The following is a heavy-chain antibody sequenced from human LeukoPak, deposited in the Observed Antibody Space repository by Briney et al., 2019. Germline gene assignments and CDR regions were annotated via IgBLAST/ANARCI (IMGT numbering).Heavy chain of an antibody. CDR2: IYYSGST. CDR3: ARGYCSSTSCDRFDP. CDR1: GGSISGYH. D-gene: IGHD2-2*02. J-gene: IGHJ5*02. V-gene: IGHV4-59*08. Sequence: SETLSLTCTVSGGSISGYHWSWIRQPPGKGLEWIGYIYYSGSTNYNPSLKSRVTISVDTSKNQFSLKLSSVTAAVTAVYYCARGYCSSTSCDRFDPWGQGTLVTVSS.